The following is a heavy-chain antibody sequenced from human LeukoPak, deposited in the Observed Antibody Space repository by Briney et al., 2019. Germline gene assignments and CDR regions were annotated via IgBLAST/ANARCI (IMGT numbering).Heavy chain of an antibody. D-gene: IGHD4-11*01. CDR3: ARGIYSNGNMNDY. J-gene: IGHJ4*02. V-gene: IGHV3-30-3*01. CDR2: ISYDGSNK. CDR1: GFTFSGYP. Sequence: GKSLRLSCAASGFTFSGYPIHWVRQAPGKGLEWVAVISYDGSNKYYADSVKGRFTISRDNSKNTPYLQMNSLRAEDTAVYYCARGIYSNGNMNDYWGQGTLVTVSS.